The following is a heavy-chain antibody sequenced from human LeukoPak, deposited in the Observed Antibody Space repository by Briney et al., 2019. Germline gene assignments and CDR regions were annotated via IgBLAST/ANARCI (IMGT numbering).Heavy chain of an antibody. CDR2: INHSGST. D-gene: IGHD4-17*01. CDR1: GFTFSSYW. J-gene: IGHJ4*02. CDR3: ARGHYGDYAFDY. V-gene: IGHV4-34*01. Sequence: GSLRLSCAASGFTFSSYWMSWVRQPPGKGLEWIGEINHSGSTNYNPSLKSRVTISVDTSKNQFSLKLSSVTAADTAVYYCARGHYGDYAFDYWGQGTLVTVSS.